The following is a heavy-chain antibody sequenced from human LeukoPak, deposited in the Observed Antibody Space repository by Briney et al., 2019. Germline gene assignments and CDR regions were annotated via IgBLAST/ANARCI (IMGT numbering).Heavy chain of an antibody. Sequence: ASVKVSCKASGYTFTSYYMHWVRQAPGQGLEWMGIINPSGGSTSYAQKFQGRVTMTRDMSTSTAYMELRSLRSDDTAVYYCARDRIGNYYDSSGYQGYYFDYWGQGTLVTVSS. V-gene: IGHV1-46*01. CDR3: ARDRIGNYYDSSGYQGYYFDY. CDR2: INPSGGST. J-gene: IGHJ4*02. D-gene: IGHD3-22*01. CDR1: GYTFTSYY.